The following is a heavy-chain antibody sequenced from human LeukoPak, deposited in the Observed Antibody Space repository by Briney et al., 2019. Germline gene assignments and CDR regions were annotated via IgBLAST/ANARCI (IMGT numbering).Heavy chain of an antibody. D-gene: IGHD2-2*01. CDR3: AKDRDIVVVPAAPLTPSI. Sequence: GGSLRLSCAASGFTFSSFGMHWVRQAPGKGLEWVAGISYDGSSKYYADSVKGRFTISRDNSRNTLYLQMNNLRAEDTALYYCAKDRDIVVVPAAPLTPSIWGQGTMVTVSS. V-gene: IGHV3-30*18. CDR1: GFTFSSFG. J-gene: IGHJ3*02. CDR2: ISYDGSSK.